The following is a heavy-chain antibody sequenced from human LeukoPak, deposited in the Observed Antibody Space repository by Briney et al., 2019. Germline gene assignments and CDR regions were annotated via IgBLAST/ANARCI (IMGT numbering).Heavy chain of an antibody. J-gene: IGHJ1*01. CDR2: IYHSGST. Sequence: SETLSLTCTVSGYSISSGYYWGWIRQPPGKGLEWIGSIYHSGSTYYNPSLKSRVTISVDTSKNQFSLKLSSVTAADTAVYYCASISGWYPTGYFQHWGQGTLVTVSS. D-gene: IGHD6-19*01. CDR1: GYSISSGYY. V-gene: IGHV4-38-2*02. CDR3: ASISGWYPTGYFQH.